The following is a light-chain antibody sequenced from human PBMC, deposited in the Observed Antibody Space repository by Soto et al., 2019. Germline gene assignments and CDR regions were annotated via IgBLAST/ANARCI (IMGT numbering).Light chain of an antibody. CDR1: SRDVGGYNY. Sequence: QSALTQPPSASGSPGQSVTISCTGTSRDVGGYNYVSWYQHHPGKVPKLLIYEVTNRPSGVSDRFSGSKSGNTASLTISGLQAEDEADYYCSSKRDSSTLFVFGTGTKVTVL. CDR3: SSKRDSSTLFV. V-gene: IGLV2-14*01. J-gene: IGLJ1*01. CDR2: EVT.